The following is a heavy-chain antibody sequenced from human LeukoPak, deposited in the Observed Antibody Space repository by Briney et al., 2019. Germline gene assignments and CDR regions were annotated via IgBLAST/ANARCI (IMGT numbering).Heavy chain of an antibody. CDR1: GGSFSGYY. CDR3: ARVSYYDSSGLLGATDAFDI. V-gene: IGHV4-34*01. J-gene: IGHJ3*02. Sequence: PSETLSLTCAVYGGSFSGYYWSWIRQPPGKGLEWIGEINHSGSTNYNPSLKSRVTISVDTSKNQFSLKLSSVTAADTAVYYFARVSYYDSSGLLGATDAFDIWGQGTMVTVSS. CDR2: INHSGST. D-gene: IGHD3-22*01.